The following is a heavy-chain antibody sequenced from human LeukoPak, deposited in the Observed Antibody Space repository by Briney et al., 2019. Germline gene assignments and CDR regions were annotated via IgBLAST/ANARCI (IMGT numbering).Heavy chain of an antibody. CDR3: ARSGSTGYSLDY. J-gene: IGHJ4*02. CDR1: GYSFTGYF. D-gene: IGHD3-22*01. V-gene: IGHV1-2*02. CDR2: IDPNSGDT. Sequence: GASVKVSCKASGYSFTGYFIHWVRQAPGPGLEWMGCIDPNSGDTKYAQEFQGRVSMPRDTSTRTAYMELSRLRSDDTAVYFCARSGSTGYSLDYWGQGTLVTVSS.